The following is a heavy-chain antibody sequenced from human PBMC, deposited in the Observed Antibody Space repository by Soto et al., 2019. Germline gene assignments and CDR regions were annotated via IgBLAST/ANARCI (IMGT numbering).Heavy chain of an antibody. CDR3: VGGQYYFDY. CDR1: GFPFTSYG. V-gene: IGHV3-30*03. Sequence: QVQLVESGGGVVQPGRSLRLSCAASGFPFTSYGMHWVREGPDKGLEWGAIISYDGSDKYYADSVKGRFTISRDNSKNTLYLQMNSLRPEDTALYYCVGGQYYFDYRGQGTLVIVSS. CDR2: ISYDGSDK. D-gene: IGHD3-10*01. J-gene: IGHJ4*02.